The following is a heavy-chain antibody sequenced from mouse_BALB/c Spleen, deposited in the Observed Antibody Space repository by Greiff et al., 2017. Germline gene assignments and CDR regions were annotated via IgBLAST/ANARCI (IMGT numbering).Heavy chain of an antibody. V-gene: IGHV3-2*02. D-gene: IGHD2-1*01. J-gene: IGHJ1*01. CDR1: GYSITSDYA. CDR3: ARHYGNYDWYFDV. Sequence: VQLKQSGPGLVKPSQSLSLTCTVTGYSITSDYAWNWIRQFPGNKLEWMGYISYSGSTSYNPSLKSRISITRDTSKNQFFLQLNSVTTEDTATYYCARHYGNYDWYFDVWGAGTTVTVSS. CDR2: ISYSGST.